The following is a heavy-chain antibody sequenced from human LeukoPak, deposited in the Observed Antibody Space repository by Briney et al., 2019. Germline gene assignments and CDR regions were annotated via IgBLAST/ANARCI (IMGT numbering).Heavy chain of an antibody. CDR3: ARIGLGYYYYGMDV. D-gene: IGHD6-19*01. Sequence: SETLSLTCAVYGGSFSGYYWSWIRQPPGKGLEWIGEINHSGSTNYNPSLKSRVTISVDTSKNQFSLKLSSVTAADTAVYYCARIGLGYYYYGMDVWGQGTTVTVS. CDR2: INHSGST. V-gene: IGHV4-34*01. CDR1: GGSFSGYY. J-gene: IGHJ6*02.